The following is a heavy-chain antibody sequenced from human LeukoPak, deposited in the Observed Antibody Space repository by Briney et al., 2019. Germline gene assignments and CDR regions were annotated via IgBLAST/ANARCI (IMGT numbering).Heavy chain of an antibody. D-gene: IGHD2-2*02. J-gene: IGHJ3*02. CDR1: GFTVSSNY. Sequence: GGSLRLSCAASGFTVSSNYMSWVRQAPGKGLEWVSVIYSGGSTYYADSVKGRFTISRDNSKNTLYLQMNSLRAEDTAVYYCARGYQLLYRAANAFDIWGQGTMVTVSS. V-gene: IGHV3-53*01. CDR3: ARGYQLLYRAANAFDI. CDR2: IYSGGST.